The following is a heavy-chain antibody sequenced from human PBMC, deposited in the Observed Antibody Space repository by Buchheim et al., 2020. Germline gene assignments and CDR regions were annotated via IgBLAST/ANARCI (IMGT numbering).Heavy chain of an antibody. J-gene: IGHJ6*02. CDR2: IYHSGST. V-gene: IGHV4-4*02. Sequence: QVQLQESGPGLVKPSGTLSFTCAVSGGSISSSNWWSWVRQPPGKGLEWIGEIYHSGSTNYNPSLKSRATISVDKSKNQFSLKLSSVTAGDTAVYYCARSSPGDSSHRIAAAGTGGAMDVWGQGTT. CDR1: GGSISSSNW. CDR3: ARSSPGDSSHRIAAAGTGGAMDV. D-gene: IGHD6-13*01.